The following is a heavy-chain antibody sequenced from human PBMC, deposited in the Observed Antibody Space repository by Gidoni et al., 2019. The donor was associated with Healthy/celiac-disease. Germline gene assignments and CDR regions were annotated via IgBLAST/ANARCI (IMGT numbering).Heavy chain of an antibody. J-gene: IGHJ4*02. D-gene: IGHD6-6*01. CDR2: IRSRANSYAT. CDR3: TSRPPGYYFDY. Sequence: EVQLVESGGGLVQPGGSLTLSCAASVFTFSGSAMHWVRQASGKGLGWVGRIRSRANSYATAYAASLKGRFTISRDDSKDTAYLQMNSLKTEDTAVYYCTSRPPGYYFDYWGQGTLITVSS. CDR1: VFTFSGSA. V-gene: IGHV3-73*02.